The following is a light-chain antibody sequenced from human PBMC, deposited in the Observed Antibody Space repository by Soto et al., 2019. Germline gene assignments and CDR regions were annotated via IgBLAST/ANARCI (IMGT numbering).Light chain of an antibody. CDR2: GAS. CDR3: QQYDNWPLT. V-gene: IGKV3-15*01. J-gene: IGKJ4*01. Sequence: EIVMTQSPAPLPVSPGERATLSCRASQSVSSNLAWYQQKPGQAPRFLIYGASTRATGIPARFSGSGSGTEFTLTISSLQSEDFAVYYCQQYDNWPLTFGGGTKVEIK. CDR1: QSVSSN.